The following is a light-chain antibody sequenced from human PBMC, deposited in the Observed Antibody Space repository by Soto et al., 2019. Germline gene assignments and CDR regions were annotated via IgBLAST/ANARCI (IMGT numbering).Light chain of an antibody. V-gene: IGKV1-5*03. CDR1: QTISSW. CDR3: QHYNSYSEA. Sequence: DIQMTQSPSTLSAAVGERVTMTCRASQTISSWLAWYQQKPGKAPKLLIYKASTLKSGVPSRFSGSGSGTEFTLTISSLQPDDFATYYCQHYNSYSEAFGQGTKVDIK. J-gene: IGKJ1*01. CDR2: KAS.